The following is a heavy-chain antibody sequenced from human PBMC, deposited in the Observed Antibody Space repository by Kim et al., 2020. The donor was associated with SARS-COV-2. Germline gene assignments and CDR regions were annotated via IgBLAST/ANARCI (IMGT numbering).Heavy chain of an antibody. D-gene: IGHD1-26*01. CDR3: ASDDSWAFDY. V-gene: IGHV3-48*02. J-gene: IGHJ4*02. Sequence: YLDSVKGRFAVSRDNAKNCLYRQMNSLSDKDTAVYYCASDDSWAFDYWGQGGLVTVSS.